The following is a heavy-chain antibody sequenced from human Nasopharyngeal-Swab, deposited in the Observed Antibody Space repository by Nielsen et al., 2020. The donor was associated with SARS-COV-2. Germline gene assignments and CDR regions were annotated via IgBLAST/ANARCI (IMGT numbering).Heavy chain of an antibody. V-gene: IGHV7-4-1*02. J-gene: IGHJ4*02. D-gene: IGHD3-3*01. CDR2: INTNTGNP. CDR3: ARGTTIFGVVIMGGDDY. Sequence: WVRQAPGQGLEWMGWINTNTGNPTYAPGFTGRFVFSLDTSVSTAYLQISSLKAEDTVVYYCARGTTIFGVVIMGGDDYWGQGTLVTVSS.